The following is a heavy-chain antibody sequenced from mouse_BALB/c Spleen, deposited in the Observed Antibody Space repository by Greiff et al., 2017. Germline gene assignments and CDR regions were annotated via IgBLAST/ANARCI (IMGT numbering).Heavy chain of an antibody. CDR3: ARYYYGNYGAMDY. Sequence: QVQLQQSGAELVRPGSSVKISCKASGYAFSSYWMNWVKQRPGQGLEWIGQIYPGDGDTNYNGKFKGKATLTADKSSSTAYMQLSSLTSEDSAVYFCARYYYGNYGAMDYWGQGTSVTVSS. J-gene: IGHJ4*01. D-gene: IGHD2-1*01. V-gene: IGHV1-80*01. CDR2: IYPGDGDT. CDR1: GYAFSSYW.